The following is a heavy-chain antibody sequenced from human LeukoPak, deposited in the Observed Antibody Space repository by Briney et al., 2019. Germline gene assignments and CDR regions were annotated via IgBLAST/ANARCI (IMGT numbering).Heavy chain of an antibody. CDR1: GFTFSDYY. CDR2: ISSSGSTI. D-gene: IGHD3-3*01. CDR3: ARERGDSYYDFWSGYSEPHAFDI. Sequence: GGSLRLSCAASGFTFSDYYMSWIRQAPGKGLEWVSYISSSGSTIYYADSVKGRFTISRDNAKNSLYLQMNSLRAEDTAVYYCARERGDSYYDFWSGYSEPHAFDIWGQGTMVTVSS. V-gene: IGHV3-11*04. J-gene: IGHJ3*02.